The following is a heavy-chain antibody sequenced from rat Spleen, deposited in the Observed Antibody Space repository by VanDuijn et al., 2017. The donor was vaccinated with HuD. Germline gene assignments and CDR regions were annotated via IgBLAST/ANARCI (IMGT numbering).Heavy chain of an antibody. V-gene: IGHV5-25*01. CDR1: GFIFRKYD. J-gene: IGHJ2*01. CDR2: ISPSGGST. CDR3: ATQDYGGYSERPFAY. Sequence: EVQLVESGGGLVQPGRSLKISCTASGFIFRKYDMAWVRQAPTKGLEWVASISPSGGSTYYRDSVKGRFIVSRDNAKTTLYLQMDSLRSEDAATYYCATQDYGGYSERPFAYWGQGVMVTVSS. D-gene: IGHD1-11*01.